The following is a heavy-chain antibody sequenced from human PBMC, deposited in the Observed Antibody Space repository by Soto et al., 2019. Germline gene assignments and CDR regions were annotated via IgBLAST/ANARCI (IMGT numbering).Heavy chain of an antibody. Sequence: PGGSLRLSCAASGFTFSNYYISWIRQAPGKGLEWVSYISANNVYTNYADSVKGRFTISRDNGKNSVYLQMNGLRAEDTAVYYCARDLEVGSYLYYFDFWGQGALVTASS. V-gene: IGHV3-11*06. J-gene: IGHJ4*02. CDR2: ISANNVYT. CDR1: GFTFSNYY. D-gene: IGHD1-26*01. CDR3: ARDLEVGSYLYYFDF.